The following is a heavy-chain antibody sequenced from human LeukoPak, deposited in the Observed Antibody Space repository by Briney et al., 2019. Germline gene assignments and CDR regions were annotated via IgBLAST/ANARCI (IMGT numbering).Heavy chain of an antibody. V-gene: IGHV4-59*01. J-gene: IGHJ5*02. Sequence: PSETLSLTCTVSGGSISSYYWSWIRQPPGKGLEWIGYIYYSGSTNYKPSLKSRVTISVDTSKNQFSLKLSSVTAADTAVYYCARSRLRGSYDNWFDPWGQGTLVTVSS. D-gene: IGHD1-26*01. CDR2: IYYSGST. CDR3: ARSRLRGSYDNWFDP. CDR1: GGSISSYY.